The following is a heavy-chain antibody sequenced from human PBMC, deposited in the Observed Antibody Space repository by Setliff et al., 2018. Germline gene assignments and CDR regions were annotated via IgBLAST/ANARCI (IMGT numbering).Heavy chain of an antibody. J-gene: IGHJ2*01. CDR3: VRVRRGGYHSIYWSFDL. CDR1: GGTFNTYG. Sequence: SVKVSCKASGGTFNTYGISWVRLAPGQGLEWMGRVIPLFGTTNYAQKFQDRVAISADESTSTAYMELRSLRSEDTAVYYCVRVRRGGYHSIYWSFDLWGRGTLVTVSS. D-gene: IGHD1-26*01. V-gene: IGHV1-69*13. CDR2: VIPLFGTT.